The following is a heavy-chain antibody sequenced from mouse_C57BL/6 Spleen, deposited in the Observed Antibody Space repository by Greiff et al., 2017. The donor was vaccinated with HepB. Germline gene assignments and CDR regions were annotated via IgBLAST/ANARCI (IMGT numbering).Heavy chain of an antibody. V-gene: IGHV5-9*01. D-gene: IGHD2-2*01. Sequence: EVKVVESGGGLVKPGGSLKLSCAASGFTFSSYTMSWVRQTPEKRLEWVATISGGGGNTYYPDSVKGRFTISRDNAKNTLYLQMSSLRSEDTALYYCARHEGGGYLLFAYWGQGTLVTVSA. CDR2: ISGGGGNT. J-gene: IGHJ3*01. CDR3: ARHEGGGYLLFAY. CDR1: GFTFSSYT.